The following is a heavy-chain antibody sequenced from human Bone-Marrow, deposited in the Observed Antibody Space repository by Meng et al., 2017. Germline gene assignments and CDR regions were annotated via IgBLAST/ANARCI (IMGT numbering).Heavy chain of an antibody. Sequence: SETLSLTCTVSGGSISSYYWSWIRQPPGKGLEWIGYIYYSGSTNYNPSLKSRVTISVDTSKNQFSLKLSSVTAADTAVYYCAREQWRYSYGTGAFDIWGQGTRVTCSS. CDR3: AREQWRYSYGTGAFDI. CDR1: GGSISSYY. J-gene: IGHJ3*02. V-gene: IGHV4-59*01. D-gene: IGHD5-18*01. CDR2: IYYSGST.